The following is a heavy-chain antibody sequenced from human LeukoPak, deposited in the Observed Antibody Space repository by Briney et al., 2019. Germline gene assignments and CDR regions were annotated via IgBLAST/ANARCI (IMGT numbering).Heavy chain of an antibody. Sequence: GGSLRLSCAASGFTVSSNYMSWVRQAPGKGPEWVSVIYSGGSTYYADSVKGRFTISRDNSKNTLYLQMNSLRAEDTAVYYCARHYYDSSGYYEFDYWGQGTLVTVSS. D-gene: IGHD3-22*01. CDR2: IYSGGST. CDR1: GFTVSSNY. J-gene: IGHJ4*02. CDR3: ARHYYDSSGYYEFDY. V-gene: IGHV3-53*01.